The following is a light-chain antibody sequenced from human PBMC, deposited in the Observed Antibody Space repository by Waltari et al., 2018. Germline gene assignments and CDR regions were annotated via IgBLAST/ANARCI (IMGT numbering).Light chain of an antibody. V-gene: IGLV2-8*01. Sequence: QSALTQPPSASGSPGQSVTISCTGTSGDIGAYNFVSWYQQRPGKAPTLILFGVSERPSGVPDRFSGSKSGNTASLTVSGLQAEDEAEYYCSSYAGSIRVLFGVGTKLTVL. CDR3: SSYAGSIRVL. CDR2: GVS. CDR1: SGDIGAYNF. J-gene: IGLJ2*01.